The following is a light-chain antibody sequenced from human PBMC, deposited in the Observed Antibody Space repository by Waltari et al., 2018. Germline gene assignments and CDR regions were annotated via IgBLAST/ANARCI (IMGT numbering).Light chain of an antibody. V-gene: IGLV2-18*02. Sequence: YRRPPDTPPTRVFLEFSCRSAGFAARFSGSKSGNTASLTSSGLQAEDEADYYCSSYTSSNSVVFGGGTNLTVL. CDR2: EFS. CDR3: SSYTSSNSVV. J-gene: IGLJ2*01.